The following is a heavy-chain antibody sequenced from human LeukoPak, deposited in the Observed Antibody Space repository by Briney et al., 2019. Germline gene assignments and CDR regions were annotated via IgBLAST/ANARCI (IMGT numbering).Heavy chain of an antibody. D-gene: IGHD4-17*01. CDR2: IKQDGSEK. CDR1: GFTFSSYC. V-gene: IGHV3-7*01. CDR3: ARDGHDYGFDY. Sequence: GGSLRLSCAASGFTFSSYCMSWVRQAPGKGLEWVANIKQDGSEKYYVDSVKGRFTISRDNAKNSLYLQMNSLRAEDTAVYYCARDGHDYGFDYWGQGTLVTVSS. J-gene: IGHJ4*02.